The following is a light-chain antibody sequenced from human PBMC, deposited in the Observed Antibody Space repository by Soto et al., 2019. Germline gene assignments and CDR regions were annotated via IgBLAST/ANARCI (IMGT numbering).Light chain of an antibody. J-gene: IGKJ1*01. V-gene: IGKV3-20*01. CDR2: GAS. CDR3: QQYGSSPWT. CDR1: QSVSSNY. Sequence: EIVLTQSPGTLSLPPGERATLSCRASQSVSSNYLAWYQQKPGQAPRPLIYGASSRATGIPDRFSGSGAGKDFTLTISRLESEDFAVYYCQQYGSSPWTFGQGTKVDIK.